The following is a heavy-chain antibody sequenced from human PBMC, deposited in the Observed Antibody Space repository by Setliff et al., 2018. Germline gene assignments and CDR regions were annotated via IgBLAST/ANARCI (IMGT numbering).Heavy chain of an antibody. D-gene: IGHD3-22*01. CDR2: IYYSGST. CDR1: GGSISSYY. V-gene: IGHV4-59*08. J-gene: IGHJ3*02. CDR3: ASAPLLYSDSSGLSGTFDI. Sequence: PSETLSLTCSVSGGSISSYYWSWIRQPAGKGLEFVGYIYYSGSTNYNPSLKSRVTISIDTSKNQFSLKVNSVTAADTAVYYCASAPLLYSDSSGLSGTFDIWGQGTMVTVSS.